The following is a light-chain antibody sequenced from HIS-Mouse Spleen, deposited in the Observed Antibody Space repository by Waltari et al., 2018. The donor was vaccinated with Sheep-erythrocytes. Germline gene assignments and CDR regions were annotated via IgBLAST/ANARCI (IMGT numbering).Light chain of an antibody. CDR2: DAS. CDR1: QSVSSY. V-gene: IGKV3-11*01. J-gene: IGKJ2*01. CDR3: QQRSNWYT. Sequence: EIVLTQSPAPLSLSPGERATLSCRASQSVSSYLAWYQQKHGQAPRLLIDDASNRATGIPARFSGGGAGTDFTLTISSLEPEDFAVYYCQQRSNWYTFGQGTKLEIK.